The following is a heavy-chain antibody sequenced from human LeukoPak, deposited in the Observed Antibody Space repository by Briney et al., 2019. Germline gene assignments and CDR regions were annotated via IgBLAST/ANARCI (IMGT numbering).Heavy chain of an antibody. D-gene: IGHD6-19*01. J-gene: IGHJ4*02. CDR1: GFTVSSNY. V-gene: IGHV3-53*01. CDR2: IYSGGST. CDR3: ARALTVAGKYYFDY. Sequence: GGSLRLSCAASGFTVSSNYMSWLRQAPGKGLEWVSVIYSGGSTYYADSVKGRFTISRDNSKNTLYLQMNSLRAEDTAVYYCARALTVAGKYYFDYWGQGTLVTVSS.